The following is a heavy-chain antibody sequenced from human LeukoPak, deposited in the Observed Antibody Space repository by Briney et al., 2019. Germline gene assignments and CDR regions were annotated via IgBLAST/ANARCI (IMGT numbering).Heavy chain of an antibody. Sequence: SETLSLTCTVSGGSVSSGSYYWSWIRQPPGKGLEWIGYIYYSGSTNYNPSLKSRVTISVDTSKNQFSLKLSSVTAADTAVYYCARQEYYYDRNDAFDIWGQGTMDTVSS. CDR3: ARQEYYYDRNDAFDI. CDR2: IYYSGST. V-gene: IGHV4-61*01. J-gene: IGHJ3*02. D-gene: IGHD3-22*01. CDR1: GGSVSSGSYY.